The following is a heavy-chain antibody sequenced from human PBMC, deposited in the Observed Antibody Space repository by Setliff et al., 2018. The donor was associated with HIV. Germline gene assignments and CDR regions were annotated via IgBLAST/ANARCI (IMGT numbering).Heavy chain of an antibody. CDR1: GYTFTNYD. Sequence: ASVKVSCKASGYTFTNYDISWVRQAPGQGLEWMGWISPYNDNTKYAQSLQGRVTMTTDTSTSTAYMELRSLRSDDTAVYYCARARRDSYDRGRRNHYYIDVWGKGTTVTVS. CDR3: ARARRDSYDRGRRNHYYIDV. CDR2: ISPYNDNT. D-gene: IGHD3-22*01. V-gene: IGHV1-18*01. J-gene: IGHJ6*03.